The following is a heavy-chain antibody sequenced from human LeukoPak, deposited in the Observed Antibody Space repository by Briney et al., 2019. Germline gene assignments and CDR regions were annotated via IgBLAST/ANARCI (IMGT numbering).Heavy chain of an antibody. CDR3: AREAQGSGLPGLSRYYYMDV. Sequence: PGRSLRLSCAASGFTFSDYYMSWIRQAPGKGLEWVSYISSSGSTIYYADSVKGRITISRDNAKNSLYLQMNRLRAEDTAVYFCAREAQGSGLPGLSRYYYMDVWGKGTTVTVSS. CDR2: ISSSGSTI. V-gene: IGHV3-11*04. D-gene: IGHD3-10*01. J-gene: IGHJ6*03. CDR1: GFTFSDYY.